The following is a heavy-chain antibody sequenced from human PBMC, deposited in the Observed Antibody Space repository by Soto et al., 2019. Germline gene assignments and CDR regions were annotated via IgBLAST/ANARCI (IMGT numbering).Heavy chain of an antibody. J-gene: IGHJ4*02. V-gene: IGHV3-23*01. CDR1: GFTFSSYA. CDR2: ISGNGGST. Sequence: VGSLRLSCAASGFTFSSYAMSWVRQAPGKGLEWVSAISGNGGSTYYADSVKGRFTISRDNSKNTLYLQMNSLRAEDTAVYYCANPPPTYYYDSSGSYYFDYWGQGTLVTVSS. D-gene: IGHD3-22*01. CDR3: ANPPPTYYYDSSGSYYFDY.